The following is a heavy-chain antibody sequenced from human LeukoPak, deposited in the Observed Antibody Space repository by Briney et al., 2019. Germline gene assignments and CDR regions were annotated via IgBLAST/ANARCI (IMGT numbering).Heavy chain of an antibody. J-gene: IGHJ3*02. V-gene: IGHV3-43*02. CDR3: ATIAAAGTRGAFDI. CDR1: GFIFDFYA. Sequence: TGGSLRLSCAASGFIFDFYAMNWVRQAPGKGLEWVSLISWDGGSTYYADSVKGRFTISRDNSKNSLYLQMNSLRTEDTALYYCATIAAAGTRGAFDIWGQGTMVTVSS. D-gene: IGHD6-13*01. CDR2: ISWDGGST.